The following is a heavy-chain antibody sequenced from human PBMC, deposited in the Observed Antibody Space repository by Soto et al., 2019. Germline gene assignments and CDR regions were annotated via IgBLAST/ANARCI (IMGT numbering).Heavy chain of an antibody. D-gene: IGHD6-13*01. Sequence: SLRLSCTASGFTFGDYAMSWVRQAPGKGLEWVGFIRSKAYGGTTEYAASVKGRFTISRDDSKSIAYLQMNSLKTEDTAVYYCTRDREAGTDYYDGMDVWGQGTTVTVSS. CDR3: TRDREAGTDYYDGMDV. V-gene: IGHV3-49*04. CDR2: IRSKAYGGTT. J-gene: IGHJ6*02. CDR1: GFTFGDYA.